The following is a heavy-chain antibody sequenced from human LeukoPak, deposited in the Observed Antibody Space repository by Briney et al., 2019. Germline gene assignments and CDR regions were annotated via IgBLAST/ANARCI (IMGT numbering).Heavy chain of an antibody. CDR2: IFYSGST. CDR1: GGSINSYY. D-gene: IGHD6-13*01. J-gene: IGHJ5*02. CDR3: ARHLVSNQQLVHYNGFDP. Sequence: SEALSLTCSVSGGSINSYYWSWIRQPPGKGLEWIGYIFYSGSTDYNPSLKSRVTISVDTSKNQFSLKLSSVTAADTAVYYCARHLVSNQQLVHYNGFDPWGQGTLVTVSS. V-gene: IGHV4-59*08.